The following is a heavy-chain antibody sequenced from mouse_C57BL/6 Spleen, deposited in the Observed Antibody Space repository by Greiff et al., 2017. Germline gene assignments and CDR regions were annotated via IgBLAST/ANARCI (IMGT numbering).Heavy chain of an antibody. D-gene: IGHD2-4*01. CDR3: VRHHDSCYFDV. CDR2: IRSKSNNYAT. J-gene: IGHJ1*03. Sequence: DVKLVESGGGLVQPKGSLKLSCAASGFSFNTYAMNWVRQAPGKGLEWVARIRSKSNNYATYYADSVKDRFTISRDDSESMLYLQMNNLKTEDTAMYYCVRHHDSCYFDVWGTGTTVTVSS. V-gene: IGHV10-1*01. CDR1: GFSFNTYA.